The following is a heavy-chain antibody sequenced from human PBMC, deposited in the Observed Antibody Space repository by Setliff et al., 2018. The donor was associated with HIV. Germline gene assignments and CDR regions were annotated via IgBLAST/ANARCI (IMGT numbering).Heavy chain of an antibody. CDR3: AREIYGGNSRPFDY. D-gene: IGHD4-17*01. CDR1: GDSISSYY. J-gene: IGHJ4*02. CDR2: IYYNGNT. V-gene: IGHV4-59*01. Sequence: PSETLSLTCNVSGDSISSYYWSWIRQPPGKGLEWIGYIYYNGNTNYNPSLKSRVTISVDTSKNQLSLKLSSVTAADTAVYYCAREIYGGNSRPFDYWGQGTLVTVSS.